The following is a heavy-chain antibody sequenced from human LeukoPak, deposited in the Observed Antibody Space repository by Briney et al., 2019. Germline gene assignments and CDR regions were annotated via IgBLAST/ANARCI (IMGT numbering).Heavy chain of an antibody. Sequence: GASVKVSCKASGYKFTSYGISWVRQAPGQGLDWMGWISAYNGNTNYAHNLQGRVTMTTDTSTSTAYMELRSLRSDDTAVYYCARGATENWFGPWGQGTLVTVSS. V-gene: IGHV1-18*01. CDR1: GYKFTSYG. D-gene: IGHD5-12*01. CDR2: ISAYNGNT. CDR3: ARGATENWFGP. J-gene: IGHJ5*02.